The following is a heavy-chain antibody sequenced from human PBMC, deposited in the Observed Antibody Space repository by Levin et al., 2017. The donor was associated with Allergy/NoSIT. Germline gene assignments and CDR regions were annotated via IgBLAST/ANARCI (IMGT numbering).Heavy chain of an antibody. V-gene: IGHV3-23*01. CDR2: ISGHGTDT. CDR1: GFTFTSYA. J-gene: IGHJ4*02. Sequence: QPGGSLRLSCAASGFTFTSYALSWVRQAPGKGLEWVSAISGHGTDTYYADSVKGRFTISRDNSKNTMYLQMNSLRAEDTAVYYCAKEMGLTLPCDYWGQGTLVTVSS. CDR3: AKEMGLTLPCDY. D-gene: IGHD1-26*01.